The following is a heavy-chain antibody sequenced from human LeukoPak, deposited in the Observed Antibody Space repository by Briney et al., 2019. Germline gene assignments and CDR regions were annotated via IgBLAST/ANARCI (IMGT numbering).Heavy chain of an antibody. CDR3: ARGISSGYDRVLLWY. CDR1: GYTFTGYY. Sequence: ASVKVSCKASGYTFTGYYMHWVRQAPGQGLEWMGWINPNSGGTNYAQKFQGRVTITTDESTSTAYMELSSLRSEDTAVYYCARGISSGYDRVLLWYWGQGTLVTVSS. V-gene: IGHV1-2*02. CDR2: INPNSGGT. D-gene: IGHD5-12*01. J-gene: IGHJ4*02.